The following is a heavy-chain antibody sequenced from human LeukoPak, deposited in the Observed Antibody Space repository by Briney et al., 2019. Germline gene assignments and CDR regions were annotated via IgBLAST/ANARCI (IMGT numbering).Heavy chain of an antibody. J-gene: IGHJ4*02. V-gene: IGHV3-30*03. D-gene: IGHD3-22*01. CDR2: ISYDGSRK. CDR1: GFTFNSYG. CDR3: ARDLGDSSGYYYVGY. Sequence: PGGSLRLSCAASGFTFNSYGMHWVRQAPGKGLEWVAIISYDGSRKYYGDSVRGRFTISRDNSKNTLFLQMNSLRAEDTAVYYCARDLGDSSGYYYVGYWGQGTLVTVSS.